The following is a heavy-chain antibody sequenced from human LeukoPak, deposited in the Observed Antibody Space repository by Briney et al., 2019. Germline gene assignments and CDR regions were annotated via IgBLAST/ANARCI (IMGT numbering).Heavy chain of an antibody. CDR3: AIYFAGAGGRGT. J-gene: IGHJ4*02. V-gene: IGHV4-31*03. D-gene: IGHD2/OR15-2a*01. CDR2: IYDGGSS. CDR1: GGSISSGDCH. Sequence: PSETLSLTCTVSGGSISSGDCHWSWIRQHPGKGLEWIGYIYDGGSSYYKPSLKSRVTISVDASNNQFSLKLSSVTAADTAVYYCAIYFAGAGGRGTWGQGTLVTVSS.